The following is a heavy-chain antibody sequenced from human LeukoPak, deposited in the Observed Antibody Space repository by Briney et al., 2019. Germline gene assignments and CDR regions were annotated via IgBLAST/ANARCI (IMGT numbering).Heavy chain of an antibody. D-gene: IGHD3-16*02. V-gene: IGHV3-30-3*01. CDR1: GFTFSSYA. CDR3: ARDNFVPHYDYVWGSYRYTGPFDY. J-gene: IGHJ4*02. Sequence: GGSLRLSCAASGFTFSSYAMHWVRQAPGKGLEWVAVISYDGSNKYYADSVKGRFTISRDNSKNTLYLQMNSLRAEDTAVYYCARDNFVPHYDYVWGSYRYTGPFDYRGQGTLVTVSS. CDR2: ISYDGSNK.